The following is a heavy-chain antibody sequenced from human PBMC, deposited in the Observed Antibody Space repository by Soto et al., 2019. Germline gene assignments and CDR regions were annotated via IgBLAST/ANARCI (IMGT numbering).Heavy chain of an antibody. CDR2: LSASGRT. D-gene: IGHD2-8*01. CDR1: GDSIGNFY. CDR3: ARGMGRYFDI. V-gene: IGHV4-4*07. Sequence: SETLSLTCAISGDSIGNFYWSWIRQPAGEGVESLGRLSASGRTNYSPSLQSRVTMSLDRSKNRFSLRLTSVSAADTAVYFCARGMGRYFDIWGRGTLVT. J-gene: IGHJ2*01.